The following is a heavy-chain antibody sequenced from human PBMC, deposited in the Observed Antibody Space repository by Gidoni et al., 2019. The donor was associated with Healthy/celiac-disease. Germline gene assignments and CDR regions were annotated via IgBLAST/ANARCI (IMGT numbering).Heavy chain of an antibody. V-gene: IGHV3-11*06. Sequence: QVQLVESGGGLVKPGGYRRLSGAASGFSFSDYYLSWIRQAPGTGLEWVSYISSRSSYTNYADSVKGRFTISRDNAKNSLYLQMNSLRAEDTAVYYCARAGYCGGDCYNFDYWGQGTLVTVSS. CDR2: ISSRSSYT. CDR1: GFSFSDYY. J-gene: IGHJ4*02. D-gene: IGHD2-21*01. CDR3: ARAGYCGGDCYNFDY.